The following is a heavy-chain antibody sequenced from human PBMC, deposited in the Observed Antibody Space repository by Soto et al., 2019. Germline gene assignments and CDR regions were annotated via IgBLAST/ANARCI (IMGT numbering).Heavy chain of an antibody. Sequence: GGSLRLSCATSGFTFSSYAMSWVRQAPVKGLEWVSGISVSGDSRYDADSVKGRFTISRDNSKSTLYLQMNSLRAEDTAVYYCATLFRPGDPEYWGKGVLVTLSS. CDR3: ATLFRPGDPEY. CDR2: ISVSGDSR. J-gene: IGHJ4*02. CDR1: GFTFSSYA. V-gene: IGHV3-23*01. D-gene: IGHD2-21*02.